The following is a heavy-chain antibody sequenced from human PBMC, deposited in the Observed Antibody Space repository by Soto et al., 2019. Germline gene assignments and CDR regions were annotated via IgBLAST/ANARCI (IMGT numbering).Heavy chain of an antibody. CDR2: IIPILGIA. Sequence: EASVKVSCKASGGTFSSYTISWVRQAPGQGLEWMGRIIPILGIANYAQKFQGRVTITADKSTSTAYMELSSLRSEDTAVYYCAFARQPEMTKVTNGNYYYYYYMDVWGKGTTVTVSS. D-gene: IGHD4-4*01. J-gene: IGHJ6*03. V-gene: IGHV1-69*02. CDR1: GGTFSSYT. CDR3: AFARQPEMTKVTNGNYYYYYYMDV.